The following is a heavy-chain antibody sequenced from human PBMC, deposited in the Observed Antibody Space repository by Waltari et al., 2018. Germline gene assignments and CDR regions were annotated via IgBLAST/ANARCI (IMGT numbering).Heavy chain of an antibody. J-gene: IGHJ4*02. V-gene: IGHV3-23*01. CDR3: ARHSGSYRTFDY. D-gene: IGHD1-26*01. Sequence: EVQLLQSGGGLVQPGGSLRLTCAASDVTFSTYAMSWVRQAPGKGLEWVSLISGSGLTTYYADSVKGRFTISRDNSNKALFLQMNSLRADDTALYYCARHSGSYRTFDYWGQGTPVTVSS. CDR2: ISGSGLTT. CDR1: DVTFSTYA.